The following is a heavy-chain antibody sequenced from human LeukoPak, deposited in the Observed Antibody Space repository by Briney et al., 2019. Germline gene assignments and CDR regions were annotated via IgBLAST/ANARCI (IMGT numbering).Heavy chain of an antibody. CDR3: ARVLWFGEFLLDY. CDR2: IYYSGST. CDR1: GGSVSSGSYY. J-gene: IGHJ4*02. Sequence: SETLSLTCTVSGGSVSSGSYYWNWIRQPPGKGLEWIGYIYYSGSTNYNPSLKSRVTISVDTSKNQFSLKLSSVTAADTAVYYCARVLWFGEFLLDYWGQGTLVTVSS. D-gene: IGHD3-10*01. V-gene: IGHV4-61*01.